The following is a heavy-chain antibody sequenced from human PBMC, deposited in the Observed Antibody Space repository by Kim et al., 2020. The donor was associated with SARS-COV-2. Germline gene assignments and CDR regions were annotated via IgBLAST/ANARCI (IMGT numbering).Heavy chain of an antibody. D-gene: IGHD6-13*01. J-gene: IGHJ5*02. V-gene: IGHV6-1*01. CDR3: AREASHIAAAGTTLDP. Sequence: SVKSRITINPDTSKNQFSLQLNSVTPEDTAVYYCAREASHIAAAGTTLDPWGQGTLVTVSS.